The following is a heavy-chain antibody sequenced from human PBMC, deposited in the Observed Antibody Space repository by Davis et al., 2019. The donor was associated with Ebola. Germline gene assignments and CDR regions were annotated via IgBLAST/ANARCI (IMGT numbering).Heavy chain of an antibody. CDR1: GGSISSYY. CDR3: ASVAPAAGRFDP. Sequence: GSLRLSCTVSGGSISSYYWSWIRQPPGKGLEWIGYIYYSGSTYYNPSLKSRVTISVDTSKNQFSLKLSSVTAADTAVYYCASVAPAAGRFDPWGQGTLVTVSS. J-gene: IGHJ5*02. CDR2: IYYSGST. D-gene: IGHD2-2*01. V-gene: IGHV4-59*04.